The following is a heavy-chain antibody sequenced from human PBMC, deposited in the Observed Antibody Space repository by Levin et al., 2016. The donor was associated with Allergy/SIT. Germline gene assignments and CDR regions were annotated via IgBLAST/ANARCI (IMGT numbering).Heavy chain of an antibody. CDR3: ARDRFLGDYGPKENWFDP. CDR2: IFISLSIA. Sequence: SVKVSCKASGGTFSRYTISWVRQAPGQGLEWMGRIFISLSIANSAQKFQGRVTITADTSTNTTYMELSSLRSEDTAVYYCARDRFLGDYGPKENWFDPWGQGTLVTVSS. V-gene: IGHV1-69*04. J-gene: IGHJ5*02. D-gene: IGHD4-17*01. CDR1: GGTFSRYT.